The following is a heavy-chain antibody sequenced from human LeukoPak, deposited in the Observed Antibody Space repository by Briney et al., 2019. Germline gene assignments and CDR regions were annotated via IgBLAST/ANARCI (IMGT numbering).Heavy chain of an antibody. CDR3: AKLVKGGSTVTTNGYFDY. CDR2: ISDSGGST. CDR1: GFTFSSYA. D-gene: IGHD4-17*01. J-gene: IGHJ4*02. V-gene: IGHV3-23*01. Sequence: GGSLRLSCAASGFTFSSYAMSWVRQAPGKGLEWVSGISDSGGSTNYADSVKGRFTISRDNSKNTLYLQMISLRAEDTAVYFCAKLVKGGSTVTTNGYFDYWGQGTLVTVSS.